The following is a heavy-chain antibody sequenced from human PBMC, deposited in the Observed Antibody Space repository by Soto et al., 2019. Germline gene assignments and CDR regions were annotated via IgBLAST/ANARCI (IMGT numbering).Heavy chain of an antibody. Sequence: EVQLVESGGDLVQSGGSLRISCAASGFTFSNYWMHWVRQAPGRGLAGVSRINTDGSRTDYADSVKGRFPISRDNAKNTLYLQMNSLRAEVTAVYYCARPKGTTNSSFDTWGQGTVVTVSS. CDR1: GFTFSNYW. D-gene: IGHD4-4*01. J-gene: IGHJ3*02. CDR3: ARPKGTTNSSFDT. V-gene: IGHV3-74*01. CDR2: INTDGSRT.